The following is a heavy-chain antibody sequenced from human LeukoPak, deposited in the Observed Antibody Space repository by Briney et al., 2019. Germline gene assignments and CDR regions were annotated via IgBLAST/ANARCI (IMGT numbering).Heavy chain of an antibody. Sequence: ASVKVSCKASGYTFTAYSMHWVRQAPGQGLEWMGWINPDSGGTDYAQKFQGRVTMTRDTSISTTYMELSRLRSDDTAVYYCARDYLSGRSTQSFDYWGQGTLVTVSS. CDR3: ARDYLSGRSTQSFDY. J-gene: IGHJ4*02. V-gene: IGHV1-2*02. CDR1: GYTFTAYS. D-gene: IGHD1-26*01. CDR2: INPDSGGT.